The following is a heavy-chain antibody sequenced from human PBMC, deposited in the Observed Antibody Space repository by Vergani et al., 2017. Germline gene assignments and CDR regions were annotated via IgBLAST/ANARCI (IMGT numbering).Heavy chain of an antibody. CDR3: AGCYTGSYFPDAFDV. J-gene: IGHJ3*01. D-gene: IGHD3-10*01. V-gene: IGHV4-39*07. Sequence: QLQLQESGPGLVKPSETLSLTCTVSGGSISSSSYYWGWIRQPPGKGLEWIGSIYYSGSTYYNPSLKGRVTISVDTSKNQFSLKLSSVTAADTAVYYCAGCYTGSYFPDAFDVWGQGTMVTVSS. CDR2: IYYSGST. CDR1: GGSISSSSYY.